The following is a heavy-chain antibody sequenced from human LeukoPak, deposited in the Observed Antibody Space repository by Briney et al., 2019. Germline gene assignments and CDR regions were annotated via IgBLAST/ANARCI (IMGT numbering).Heavy chain of an antibody. J-gene: IGHJ4*02. CDR2: IYSGGST. CDR3: AKDRIAAAGPFDY. D-gene: IGHD6-13*01. Sequence: GGSLRLSCAASGFTVSSNYMSWVRQAPGKGLEWVSVIYSGGSTYYADSVKGRFTISRDNSKNTLYLQMNSLRAEDTAVYYCAKDRIAAAGPFDYWGQGTLVTVSS. V-gene: IGHV3-53*01. CDR1: GFTVSSNY.